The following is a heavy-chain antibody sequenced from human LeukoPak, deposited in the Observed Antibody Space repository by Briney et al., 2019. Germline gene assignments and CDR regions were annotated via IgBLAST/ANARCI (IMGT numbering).Heavy chain of an antibody. Sequence: RASVTVSCKASGGTFSSYAISWVRPAPGHGLEWMGGIIPIFGTANYAQKFQGRVTITADESTSTAYMELSSLRSEDTAVYYCARDLKGGYDPWGQGTVVTVSS. CDR1: GGTFSSYA. D-gene: IGHD3-16*01. CDR2: IIPIFGTA. V-gene: IGHV1-69*13. CDR3: ARDLKGGYDP. J-gene: IGHJ5*02.